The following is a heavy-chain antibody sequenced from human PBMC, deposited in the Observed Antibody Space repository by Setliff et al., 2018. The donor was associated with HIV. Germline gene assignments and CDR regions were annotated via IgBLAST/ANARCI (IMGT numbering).Heavy chain of an antibody. D-gene: IGHD3-10*01. Sequence: GGSLRLSCAASGFTLSTYTMSWVRQAPGKGLEWVSAISGAGRSTYYADSVKGRFTISRDNSKNTLYLQMNSLRAEDTAVYYCAKEVRGSQSVDYWGQGTLVTVSS. J-gene: IGHJ4*02. V-gene: IGHV3-23*01. CDR1: GFTLSTYT. CDR2: ISGAGRST. CDR3: AKEVRGSQSVDY.